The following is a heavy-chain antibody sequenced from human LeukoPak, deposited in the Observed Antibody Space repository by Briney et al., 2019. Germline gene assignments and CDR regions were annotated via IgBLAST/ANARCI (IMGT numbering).Heavy chain of an antibody. CDR1: GFTFTSYA. Sequence: GGSLRLSCAASGFTFTSYAMSWVRQAPGKGLEWVSVISGSGDFTFYADSVKGRFTISRDNSKNTLYLEMNSLRVEDTALYFCAKGRPSVVTGLIDYLGQGTLVTVSS. D-gene: IGHD4-23*01. V-gene: IGHV3-23*01. J-gene: IGHJ4*02. CDR2: ISGSGDFT. CDR3: AKGRPSVVTGLIDY.